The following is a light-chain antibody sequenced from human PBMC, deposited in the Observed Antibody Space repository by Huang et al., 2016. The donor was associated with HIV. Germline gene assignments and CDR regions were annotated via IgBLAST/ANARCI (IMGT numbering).Light chain of an antibody. Sequence: DIVMTQSPDSLAVSLGERATINCKSSQSVLYSSTDKNYLAWYQQKPGQSPKLLIYWASIRESGVPDRFSGSGSGTDFTLNISSLQAEDVAVYFCRQYYSVPTFGQGTKVEV. CDR1: QSVLYSSTDKNY. J-gene: IGKJ1*01. CDR2: WAS. CDR3: RQYYSVPT. V-gene: IGKV4-1*01.